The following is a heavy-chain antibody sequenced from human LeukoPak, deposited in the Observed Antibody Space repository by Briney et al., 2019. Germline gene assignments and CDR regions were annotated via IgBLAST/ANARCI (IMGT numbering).Heavy chain of an antibody. CDR2: IYPGDSDT. V-gene: IGHV5-51*01. D-gene: IGHD6-19*01. CDR1: GYSFASYW. CDR3: ARINGGWYGAEFDF. Sequence: GESLKISCKGSGYSFASYWIGWVRQMPGKGQEWMGIIYPGDSDTRYSPSLQGQVTISVDKSISTAYLQWRSLKASDTAMYYCARINGGWYGAEFDFWGQGTLVTVSS. J-gene: IGHJ4*02.